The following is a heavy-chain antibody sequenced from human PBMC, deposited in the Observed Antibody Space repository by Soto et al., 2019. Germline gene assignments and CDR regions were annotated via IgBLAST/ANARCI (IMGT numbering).Heavy chain of an antibody. CDR3: ARACSSTNCYDVLDY. Sequence: QVQLQESGPGLVKPSETLSLTCTVSGGSISSYYWSWIRQPAGKGLEWIGRIYTSGSTNYNPSLKSRVTMSVDTSKSQFSLNLSSVTAADTAVYYCARACSSTNCYDVLDYWGQGTLVTVSS. CDR2: IYTSGST. J-gene: IGHJ4*02. D-gene: IGHD2-2*01. V-gene: IGHV4-4*07. CDR1: GGSISSYY.